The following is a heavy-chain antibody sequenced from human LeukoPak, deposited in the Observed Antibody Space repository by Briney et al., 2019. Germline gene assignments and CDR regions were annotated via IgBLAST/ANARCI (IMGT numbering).Heavy chain of an antibody. J-gene: IGHJ4*01. CDR2: IAHDESQK. V-gene: IGHV3-30*18. D-gene: IGHD6-13*01. CDR1: GFTFGAYV. Sequence: GGSLRLSCAASGFTFGAYVMHWVRQAPGKGLEWVAVIAHDESQKFYADSVKGRFTISRDNSKNTLYLQMNSLRTEDTAVYSCAKDLGDSSSWYLVYWGRGTLVTVSS. CDR3: AKDLGDSSSWYLVY.